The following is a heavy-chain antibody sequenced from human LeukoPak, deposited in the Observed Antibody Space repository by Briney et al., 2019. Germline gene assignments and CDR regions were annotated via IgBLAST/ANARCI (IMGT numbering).Heavy chain of an antibody. J-gene: IGHJ3*02. Sequence: GGSLRLSCAASEFTFLTYAMSWVRQAPGKGLQWVSVIRDSGASTYYADSVKGRFTISRDNSKNTLYLQMNSLRAEDTAVYYCAKAGRSGWYPGWPFDIWGQGTMVTVSS. CDR2: IRDSGAST. CDR1: EFTFLTYA. D-gene: IGHD6-19*01. CDR3: AKAGRSGWYPGWPFDI. V-gene: IGHV3-23*01.